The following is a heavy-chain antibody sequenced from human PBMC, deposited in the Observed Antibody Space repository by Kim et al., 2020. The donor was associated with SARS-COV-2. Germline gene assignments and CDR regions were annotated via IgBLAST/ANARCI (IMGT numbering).Heavy chain of an antibody. CDR3: ARGSWDWYSFDY. V-gene: IGHV3-30*15. D-gene: IGHD3-9*01. Sequence: KGRFTIYSDNSTHTRYLQMSSLRADDTAVYYCARGSWDWYSFDYWGQGTLVTVST. J-gene: IGHJ4*02.